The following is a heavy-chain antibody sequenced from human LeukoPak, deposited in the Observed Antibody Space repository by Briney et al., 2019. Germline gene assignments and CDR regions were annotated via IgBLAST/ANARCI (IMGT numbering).Heavy chain of an antibody. V-gene: IGHV3-23*01. J-gene: IGHJ4*02. CDR1: GFTFSSHA. CDR2: ISANGGST. CDR3: ARLQGYYDILSGYYFVDY. D-gene: IGHD3-9*01. Sequence: GGSLRLSCAASGFTFSSHAMSWVRQAPGKGLECVSAISANGGSTNYADSVRGRFTISRDNSKNTLCLQMNSLRAEDTAVYYCARLQGYYDILSGYYFVDYWGQGTLVTVSS.